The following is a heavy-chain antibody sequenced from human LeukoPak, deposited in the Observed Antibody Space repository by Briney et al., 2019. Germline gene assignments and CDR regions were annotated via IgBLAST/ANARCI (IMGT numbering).Heavy chain of an antibody. CDR1: GFTFSSYE. V-gene: IGHV3-48*03. D-gene: IGHD3-9*01. CDR2: ISSSGSTI. Sequence: GGSLRLSCAASGFTFSSYEMNWVRQAPGKGLEWVSYISSSGSTIYYADSMKGRFTISRDNGKNSLYLQMNSLRAEDTAVYYCARDPFTYYDILTGYSPHYFDYWGQGTLVTVSS. CDR3: ARDPFTYYDILTGYSPHYFDY. J-gene: IGHJ4*02.